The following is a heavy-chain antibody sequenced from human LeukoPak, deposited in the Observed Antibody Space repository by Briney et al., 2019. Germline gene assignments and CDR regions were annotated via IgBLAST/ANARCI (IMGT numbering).Heavy chain of an antibody. V-gene: IGHV3-21*01. CDR2: ISSSSSYI. D-gene: IGHD2-15*01. CDR1: GFTFSSYS. CDR3: ARDSFRMVVADLSDAFDI. J-gene: IGHJ3*02. Sequence: GGSLRLSCAASGFTFSSYSMNWVRQAPGKGLEWVSSISSSSSYIYYADSVKGRFTISRDNAKNSLYLQMNSLRTEDTAVYYCARDSFRMVVADLSDAFDIWGQGTMVTVSS.